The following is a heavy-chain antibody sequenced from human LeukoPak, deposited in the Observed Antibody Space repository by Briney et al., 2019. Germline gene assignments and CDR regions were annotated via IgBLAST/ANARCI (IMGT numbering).Heavy chain of an antibody. CDR1: GFRFTDYE. CDR2: FGATGTTI. V-gene: IGHV3-48*03. J-gene: IGHJ6*02. D-gene: IGHD2-2*01. CDR3: TRTYCSRTTCRYIYGMDV. Sequence: SGGSLRLSCTAYGFRFTDYEMTWVRQAPGKGLEWISYFGATGTTIFYASSVKGRFTVSRDNDKNPVFLQMDSLRVEDTAHYCCTRTYCSRTTCRYIYGMDVWGHGTTVTVSS.